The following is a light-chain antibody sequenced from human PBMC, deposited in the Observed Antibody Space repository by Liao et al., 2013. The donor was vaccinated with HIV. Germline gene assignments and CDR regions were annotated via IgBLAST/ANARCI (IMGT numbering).Light chain of an antibody. CDR2: QDR. CDR1: KLGDKY. Sequence: SYELTQPPSVSVSPGQTASITCSGDKLGDKYACWYQQKPGQSPVLVIYQDRKRPSGIPERFSGSNSGNTATLTISGTQAMDEADYYCQAWDSSTYVFGTGTKVTV. V-gene: IGLV3-1*01. CDR3: QAWDSSTYV. J-gene: IGLJ1*01.